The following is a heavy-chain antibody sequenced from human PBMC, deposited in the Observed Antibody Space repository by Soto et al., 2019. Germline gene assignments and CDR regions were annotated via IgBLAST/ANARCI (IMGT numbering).Heavy chain of an antibody. Sequence: PGGSLRLSCAASGFTFSNAWMNWVRQAPGKGLEWVGRIKSKTDGGTTDYAAPVKGRFTISRDDSKNTLYLQTNSLKTEDTAVYYCTPPIRGAAAGSETYYYGMDVWGQGTTVTVSS. CDR1: GFTFSNAW. D-gene: IGHD6-13*01. CDR3: TPPIRGAAAGSETYYYGMDV. J-gene: IGHJ6*02. CDR2: IKSKTDGGTT. V-gene: IGHV3-15*07.